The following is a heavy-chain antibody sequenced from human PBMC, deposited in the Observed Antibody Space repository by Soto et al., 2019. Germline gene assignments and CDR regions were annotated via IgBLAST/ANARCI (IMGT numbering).Heavy chain of an antibody. CDR3: ARDHYGDYGAFDI. Sequence: GASVKVSCKASGYTFTSYGISWVRQAPGQGLEWMGWISAYNGNTNYAQKLQGRVTITRDTSASTAYMELSSLRSEDTAVYYCARDHYGDYGAFDIWGQGTMVTVSS. D-gene: IGHD4-17*01. V-gene: IGHV1-18*01. J-gene: IGHJ3*02. CDR2: ISAYNGNT. CDR1: GYTFTSYG.